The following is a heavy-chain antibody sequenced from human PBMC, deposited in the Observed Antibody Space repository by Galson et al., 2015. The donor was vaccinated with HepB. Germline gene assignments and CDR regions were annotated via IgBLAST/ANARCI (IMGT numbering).Heavy chain of an antibody. CDR3: ARSRSANYNTDV. CDR1: GFSLSDFW. CDR2: INSDGSKR. J-gene: IGHJ6*03. D-gene: IGHD4/OR15-4a*01. V-gene: IGHV3-74*01. Sequence: SLRLSCAASGFSLSDFWMHWVRRAPGKGLLWVSRINSDGSKRDYADSVKGRFTISRDNVKDTLWLQMDNLGVEDTAVYYCARSRSANYNTDVWGNATTVTVSS.